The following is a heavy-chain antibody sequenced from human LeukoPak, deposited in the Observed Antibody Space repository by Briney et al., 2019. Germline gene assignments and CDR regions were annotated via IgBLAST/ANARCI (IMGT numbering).Heavy chain of an antibody. J-gene: IGHJ4*02. CDR1: GGSFSGYY. CDR3: VRSSSWYYFDY. D-gene: IGHD6-13*01. V-gene: IGHV4-34*01. Sequence: PSETLSLTCAVYGGSFSGYYWSWIRQPPEKGLEWIGEINHSGSTNYNPSLKSRVTISVDTSKNQFSLKLSSVTAADTAVYYCVRSSSWYYFDYWGQGTLVTVSS. CDR2: INHSGST.